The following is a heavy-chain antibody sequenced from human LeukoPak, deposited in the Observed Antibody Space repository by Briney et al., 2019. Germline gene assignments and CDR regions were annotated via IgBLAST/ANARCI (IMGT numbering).Heavy chain of an antibody. CDR2: IYYSGST. Sequence: SQTLSLTCTVSGGSISSGDYYWSWIRQPPGKGLEWIGYIYYSGSTYYNPSLKSRVTISVDTSKNQFSLKLSSVTAADTAVYYCAGIRGVRRPFDYWGQGTLVTVSS. V-gene: IGHV4-30-4*08. CDR1: GGSISSGDYY. J-gene: IGHJ4*02. CDR3: AGIRGVRRPFDY. D-gene: IGHD3-10*01.